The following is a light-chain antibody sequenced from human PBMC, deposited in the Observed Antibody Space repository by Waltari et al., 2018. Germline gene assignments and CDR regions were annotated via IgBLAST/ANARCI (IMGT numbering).Light chain of an antibody. CDR3: DSAADNNLDWV. J-gene: IGLJ3*02. CDR2: KDS. Sequence: SYELTQPSSVSVSPGQTARITCSGDVLAKKYARWFQQKPGQAPVLVIYKDSERPSGIPERFSGSSSGTTVTWTSSGAQVEDEADYYCDSAADNNLDWVFGGGTKLTVL. V-gene: IGLV3-27*01. CDR1: VLAKKY.